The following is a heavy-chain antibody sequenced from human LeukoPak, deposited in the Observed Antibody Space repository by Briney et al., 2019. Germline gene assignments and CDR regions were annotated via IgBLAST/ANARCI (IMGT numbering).Heavy chain of an antibody. V-gene: IGHV1-18*01. J-gene: IGHJ3*02. D-gene: IGHD2-15*01. CDR2: ISAYNGNT. Sequence: ASVKVSCKASGYTFTSYGISWVRQAPGQGLEWMGWISAYNGNTNYAQKLQGRVTMTTDTSTSTAYMELSSLRSEDTAVYYCAREVVAATPDAFDIWGQGTMVTVSS. CDR1: GYTFTSYG. CDR3: AREVVAATPDAFDI.